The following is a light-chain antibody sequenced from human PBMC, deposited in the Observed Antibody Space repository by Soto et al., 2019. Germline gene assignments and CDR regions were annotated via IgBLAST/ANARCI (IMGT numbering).Light chain of an antibody. J-gene: IGLJ1*01. CDR2: GNN. CDR3: QSYDSSLRALYV. V-gene: IGLV1-40*01. Sequence: VLTHPPSVSGAPGQRVTISCTGSGSNIGAGYDVHWYQQLPGTAPKLLIYGNNNRPSGVPDRFSGSKSGTSASLAITGLQAGDEADYYCQSYDSSLRALYVFGTGTKVTVL. CDR1: GSNIGAGYD.